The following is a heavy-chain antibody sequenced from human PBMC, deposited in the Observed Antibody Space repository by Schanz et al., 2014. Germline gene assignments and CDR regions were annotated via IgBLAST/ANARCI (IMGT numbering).Heavy chain of an antibody. Sequence: EVQLVESGGGLVQPGGSLRLSCAASGFTVSKNYMNWVRQAPGKGLEWVSSISSSGSSIYYADSVKGRFTISRDNANNSLFLRMNSLRAEDTAVYYCASDYNYFETEAPWGQGTLVTVSS. CDR2: ISSSGSSI. V-gene: IGHV3-21*02. J-gene: IGHJ5*02. CDR3: ASDYNYFETEAP. CDR1: GFTVSKNY. D-gene: IGHD3-16*01.